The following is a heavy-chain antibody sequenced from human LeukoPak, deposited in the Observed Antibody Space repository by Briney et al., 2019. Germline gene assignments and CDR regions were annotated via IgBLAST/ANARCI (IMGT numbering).Heavy chain of an antibody. CDR1: GFSLSTSGVG. J-gene: IGHJ4*02. V-gene: IGHV2-5*02. Sequence: SGPTLVNPTQTLTLTCTFSGFSLSTSGVGVGWIRQPPGKALEWLALIYWDGDKRYSPSLKSRLTITKDTSKNQVVLTMTNMDPVDTATYYCAHVYDFWSGYYRDYWGQGTLVTVSS. D-gene: IGHD3-3*01. CDR3: AHVYDFWSGYYRDY. CDR2: IYWDGDK.